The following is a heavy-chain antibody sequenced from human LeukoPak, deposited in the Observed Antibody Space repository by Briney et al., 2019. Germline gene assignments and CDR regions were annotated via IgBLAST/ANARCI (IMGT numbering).Heavy chain of an antibody. V-gene: IGHV4-59*01. J-gene: IGHJ5*02. CDR3: ARVATAMVRTGPSNWFDP. D-gene: IGHD5-18*01. CDR2: IYYSGST. Sequence: PSETLSLTCTVSGGSISSYYWSWIRQPPGKGLEWIGYIYYSGSTNYNPSLKSRVTISVDTSKNQFSLKLSSVTAADTAVYYCARVATAMVRTGPSNWFDPWGQGTLVTVSS. CDR1: GGSISSYY.